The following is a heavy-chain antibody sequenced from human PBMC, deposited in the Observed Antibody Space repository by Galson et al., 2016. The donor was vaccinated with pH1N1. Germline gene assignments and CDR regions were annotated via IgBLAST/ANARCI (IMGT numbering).Heavy chain of an antibody. J-gene: IGHJ2*01. CDR2: ISVYDGKT. D-gene: IGHD3-22*01. CDR3: ARVSGGYYDTSGYYYRWYFDL. V-gene: IGHV1-18*04. CDR1: GYDFINSG. Sequence: SVKVSCKASGYDFINSGVNWVRQAPGQGLEWMGWISVYDGKTVYAEKVQGRVTMTTDTSTNTAYMEVRSLKSDDTAVYYCARVSGGYYDTSGYYYRWYFDLWGRGTLVTVSS.